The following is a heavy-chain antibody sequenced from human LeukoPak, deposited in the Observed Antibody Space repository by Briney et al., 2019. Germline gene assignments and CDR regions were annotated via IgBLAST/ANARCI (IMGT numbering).Heavy chain of an antibody. J-gene: IGHJ4*02. Sequence: SETLSLTCTVSGYSISSGYYWGWIRQPPGRGLEWIGSIYHSGSSYYNPSLKSRVTISIDTSKNQFSLRLSSVTATDTAVYYCARGRGYEYYFDYWGQGTLVTVSS. CDR1: GYSISSGYY. D-gene: IGHD5-12*01. V-gene: IGHV4-38-2*02. CDR2: IYHSGSS. CDR3: ARGRGYEYYFDY.